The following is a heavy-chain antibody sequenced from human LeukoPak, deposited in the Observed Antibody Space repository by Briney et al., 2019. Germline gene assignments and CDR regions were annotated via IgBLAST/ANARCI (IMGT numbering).Heavy chain of an antibody. J-gene: IGHJ4*02. CDR3: AKAARYYYGSETYYYFDY. V-gene: IGHV4-59*01. D-gene: IGHD3-10*01. CDR1: SASISTYY. Sequence: SETLSLTCTVSSASISTYYWSWIRQPPGKGLEWIGYIYHSGTSNYNPSLKSRVTMSVDTSKSQFSLSLSSVTSADTAVYFCAKAARYYYGSETYYYFDYWGQGILVTVSS. CDR2: IYHSGTS.